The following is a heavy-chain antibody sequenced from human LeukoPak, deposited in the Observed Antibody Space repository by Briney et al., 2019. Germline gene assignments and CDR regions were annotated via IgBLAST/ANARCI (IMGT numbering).Heavy chain of an antibody. J-gene: IGHJ6*02. V-gene: IGHV3-74*01. CDR3: ARDYRYHLDV. CDR2: IDSDGGTT. Sequence: GGSLRLSCAASGFAFSTYWMHWVRQAPGKGLVWVSRIDSDGGTTNYADSVKGRFTISRDNAKNTLYLQMNSLRAEDTAAYYCARDYRYHLDVWGQGTTVTVSS. CDR1: GFAFSTYW. D-gene: IGHD3-16*02.